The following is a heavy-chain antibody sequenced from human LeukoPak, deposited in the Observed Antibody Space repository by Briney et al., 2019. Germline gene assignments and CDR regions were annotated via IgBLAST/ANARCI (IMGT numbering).Heavy chain of an antibody. V-gene: IGHV4-34*01. CDR1: GGSFSGSY. J-gene: IGHJ2*01. CDR2: IYYSGST. D-gene: IGHD3-22*01. CDR3: ARDQGSMIVVRTTNWYFDL. Sequence: PSETLSLTCAVDGGSFSGSYWSWIRQPPGKGLEWIGSIYYSGSTYYNPSLKSRVTISVDTSKNQFSLKLSSVTAADTAVYYCARDQGSMIVVRTTNWYFDLWGRGTLVTVSS.